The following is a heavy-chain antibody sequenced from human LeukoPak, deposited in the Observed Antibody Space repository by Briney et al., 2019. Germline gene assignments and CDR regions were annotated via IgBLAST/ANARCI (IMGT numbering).Heavy chain of an antibody. CDR3: ARLFHPALSGNYPFDY. CDR2: IYYSGST. Sequence: SETLSLTCTVSGGSINSYYWSWIRQPPGKGLEWIAYIYYSGSTSYNPSLKSRVTISVDTSKNQFSLKLNPVTAADTAVYYCARLFHPALSGNYPFDYWGQGTLVTVSS. V-gene: IGHV4-59*01. D-gene: IGHD1-26*01. J-gene: IGHJ4*02. CDR1: GGSINSYY.